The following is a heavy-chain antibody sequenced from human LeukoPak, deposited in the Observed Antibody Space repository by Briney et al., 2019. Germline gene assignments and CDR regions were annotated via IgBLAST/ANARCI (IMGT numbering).Heavy chain of an antibody. CDR2: ISGSGGST. D-gene: IGHD3-10*01. CDR1: GFTFNNYA. Sequence: GGSLRLSCAASGFTFNNYAMRWVRQVPGKGLEWVSGISGSGGSTYYADSVKGRFTISRDNSKNTLYLQMNSLRAEDTAIYYCAKNGYYYGSATYGDYWGQGTQVTVSS. V-gene: IGHV3-23*01. J-gene: IGHJ4*02. CDR3: AKNGYYYGSATYGDY.